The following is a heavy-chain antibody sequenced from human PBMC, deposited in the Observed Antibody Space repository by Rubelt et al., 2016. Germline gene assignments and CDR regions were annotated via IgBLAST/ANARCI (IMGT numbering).Heavy chain of an antibody. CDR3: ARGMNYYGSGTYDF. Sequence: QVQLQESGPGLVKPSETLSLTCTVSGGSISSSDYYWGWIRQPPGKGLEWIGEINHSGSTNYNPSLKSRVTISADTSKNQFSLNRNSGTAADTGVYYCARGMNYYGSGTYDFWGRGILVAVSS. V-gene: IGHV4-39*07. J-gene: IGHJ4*02. D-gene: IGHD3-10*01. CDR2: INHSGST. CDR1: GGSISSSDYY.